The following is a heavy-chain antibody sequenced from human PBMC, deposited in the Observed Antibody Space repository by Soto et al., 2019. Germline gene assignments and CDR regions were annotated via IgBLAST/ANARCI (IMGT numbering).Heavy chain of an antibody. CDR2: INPTGGRA. CDR1: GYHFSRYY. V-gene: IGHV1-46*03. CDR3: SRDRCSSTSCYPDY. Sequence: QVQLVQSGAEVRKPGASVKVSCKTSGYHFSRYYIHWVRQAPGKGLEWMGIINPTGGRATYAPKFQGRVTMTSDTSTTTVYLEVTGLKSEDTDIYSCSRDRCSSTSCYPDYWGQGTLVTVSS. D-gene: IGHD2-2*01. J-gene: IGHJ4*02.